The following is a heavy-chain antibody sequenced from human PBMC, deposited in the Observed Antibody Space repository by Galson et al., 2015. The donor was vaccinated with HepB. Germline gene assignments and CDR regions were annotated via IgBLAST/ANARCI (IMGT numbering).Heavy chain of an antibody. V-gene: IGHV5-10-1*01. Sequence: SGAEVKKPGESLRISCKGSGYSFTTYWISWVRQMPGKGLEWMGRIDPSDSYADYSPSFQGHVTISADKSITTAYLQWSSLKASDTAMYYCARLMAGSSPFDYWGQGTLVTVSS. CDR2: IDPSDSYA. J-gene: IGHJ4*02. D-gene: IGHD6-6*01. CDR3: ARLMAGSSPFDY. CDR1: GYSFTTYW.